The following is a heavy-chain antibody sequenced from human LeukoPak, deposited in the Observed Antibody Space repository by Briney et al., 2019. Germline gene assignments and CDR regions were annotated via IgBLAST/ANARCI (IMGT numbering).Heavy chain of an antibody. CDR3: AKDTGSPADAITMEDNAFDI. CDR2: ISWSSGII. CDR1: GFIFDDHG. J-gene: IGHJ3*02. D-gene: IGHD3-3*01. Sequence: QSEGSLRLPCAASGFIFDDHGMHWVRQAPGKGLEWVSGISWSSGIIGYADSVKGRFTISRDNAKNSLDLQMESLRAEDTAVYYCAKDTGSPADAITMEDNAFDIWGQGTMVTVSS. V-gene: IGHV3-9*01.